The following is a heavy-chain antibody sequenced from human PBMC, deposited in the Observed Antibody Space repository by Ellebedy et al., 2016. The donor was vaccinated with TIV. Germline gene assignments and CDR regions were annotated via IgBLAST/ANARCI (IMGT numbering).Heavy chain of an antibody. V-gene: IGHV3-7*03. CDR2: INQDGSRI. D-gene: IGHD3-22*01. CDR1: GFTFNSYW. J-gene: IGHJ6*02. CDR3: VRDGAYGDYSPGYYGMDV. Sequence: GESLKISCAASGFTFNSYWMSWVRQAPGKGLEWVANINQDGSRIYYVDSVKGRFTISRDNAKNSVYLRMNTLRVEDTAVYYCVRDGAYGDYSPGYYGMDVWGQGTTVTVSS.